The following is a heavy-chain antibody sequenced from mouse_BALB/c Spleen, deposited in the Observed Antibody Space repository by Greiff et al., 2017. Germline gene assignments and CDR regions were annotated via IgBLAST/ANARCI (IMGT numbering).Heavy chain of an antibody. CDR3: ARERDDYGLYYAMDY. J-gene: IGHJ4*01. V-gene: IGHV5-4*02. Sequence: EVHLVESGGGLVKPGGSLKLSCAASGFTFSDYYMYWVRQTPEKRLEWVATISDGGSYTYYPASVKGRFTISRDNAKNNLYLQMSSLKSEDTAMYYCARERDDYGLYYAMDYWGQGTSVTVSS. CDR2: ISDGGSYT. CDR1: GFTFSDYY. D-gene: IGHD2-4*01.